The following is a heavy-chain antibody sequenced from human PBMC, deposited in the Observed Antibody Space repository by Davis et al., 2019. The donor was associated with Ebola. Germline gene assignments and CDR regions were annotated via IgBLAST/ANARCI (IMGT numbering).Heavy chain of an antibody. J-gene: IGHJ4*02. CDR2: IKQDGSEK. CDR3: ARVVTYYRYFDY. V-gene: IGHV3-7*01. D-gene: IGHD3-16*01. CDR1: GFTFSSYS. Sequence: PGGSLRLSCAASGFTFSSYSMNWVRQAPGKGLEWVANIKQDGSEKYYVDSVKGRFTISRDNAKNSLYLQMNSLRAEDTAVYYCARVVTYYRYFDYWGQGTLVTVSS.